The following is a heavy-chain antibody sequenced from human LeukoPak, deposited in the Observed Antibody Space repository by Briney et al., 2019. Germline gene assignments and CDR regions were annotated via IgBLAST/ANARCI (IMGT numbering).Heavy chain of an antibody. Sequence: GGSLRLSCAASVFTFDDYAMHLVRQAPGKGLEWVSGISWNSGSIGYADSVKGRFTISRDNAKNSLYLQMNSLRAEDTALYYCAKSLGYTMIVPGVDVWGQGTTVTVSS. CDR3: AKSLGYTMIVPGVDV. V-gene: IGHV3-9*01. CDR2: ISWNSGSI. CDR1: VFTFDDYA. J-gene: IGHJ6*02. D-gene: IGHD3-22*01.